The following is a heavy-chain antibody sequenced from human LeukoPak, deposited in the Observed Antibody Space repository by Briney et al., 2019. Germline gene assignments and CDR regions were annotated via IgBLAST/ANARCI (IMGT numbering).Heavy chain of an antibody. D-gene: IGHD2-15*01. Sequence: GASVKVSCKASGGTFSSYAISWVRQAPGQGLEWMGGIIPIFGTANYAQKFQGRVTITADESTSTAYMELSSLRAEDTAVYYCAKYSGGSCYTTIDYWGQGTLVTVSS. CDR1: GGTFSSYA. V-gene: IGHV1-69*13. CDR3: AKYSGGSCYTTIDY. J-gene: IGHJ4*02. CDR2: IIPIFGTA.